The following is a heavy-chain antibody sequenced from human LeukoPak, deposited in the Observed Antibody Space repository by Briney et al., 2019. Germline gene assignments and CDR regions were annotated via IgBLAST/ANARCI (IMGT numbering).Heavy chain of an antibody. CDR3: ARIRCGHSGSVCYNH. Sequence: SETLSLTCGVLGVSLYDYYGRWIRQSPGEGGEWIGEMRHTEGTRYNPSLESRVTMSVGTSENQLSLKLIFVTAADTAVYYCARIRCGHSGSVCYNHWGLGTLVTVSS. D-gene: IGHD3-9*01. CDR1: GVSLYDYY. J-gene: IGHJ4*02. CDR2: MRHTEGT. V-gene: IGHV4-34*01.